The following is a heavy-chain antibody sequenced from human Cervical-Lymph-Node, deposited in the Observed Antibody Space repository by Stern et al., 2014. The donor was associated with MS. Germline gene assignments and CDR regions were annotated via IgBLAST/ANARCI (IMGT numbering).Heavy chain of an antibody. D-gene: IGHD4-23*01. CDR3: AKAGRWRAADT. V-gene: IGHV1-2*04. Sequence: VQLVESGAEVKKPGASVKVSCKASGYTFSGYYMHWVRQAPGQGLEWMGWINPNRGDTKYAQKFQGWVTMTRDTSIGTAYMELSRLKSDGTAVYYCAKAGRWRAADTWGQGTMVTVTS. CDR2: INPNRGDT. CDR1: GYTFSGYY. J-gene: IGHJ3*02.